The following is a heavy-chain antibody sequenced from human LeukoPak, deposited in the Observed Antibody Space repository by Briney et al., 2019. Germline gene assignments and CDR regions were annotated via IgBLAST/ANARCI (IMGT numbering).Heavy chain of an antibody. Sequence: GGSLRLSCAASGFTFRSFWMHWVRQAPGKGLVWVSRIKSDGSSTNYADSVKGRFTISRDNAKNTLYLQMNSLRVEDTAIYYCARGGDYPFDYWGQGTLVTVSS. CDR1: GFTFRSFW. J-gene: IGHJ4*02. CDR2: IKSDGSST. D-gene: IGHD4-17*01. V-gene: IGHV3-74*01. CDR3: ARGGDYPFDY.